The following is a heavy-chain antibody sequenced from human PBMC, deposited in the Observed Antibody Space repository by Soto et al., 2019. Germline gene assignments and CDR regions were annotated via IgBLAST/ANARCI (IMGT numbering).Heavy chain of an antibody. CDR2: ISSSSSYI. V-gene: IGHV3-21*01. Sequence: KTGGSLRLSCAASGFTFSSYSMNWVRQAPGKGLEWVSSISSSSSYIYYADSVKGRFTISRDNAKNSLYLQMNSLRAEDTAVYYCARVNTAMAHRIYYYYGMDVWGQGTTVTVSS. CDR1: GFTFSSYS. J-gene: IGHJ6*02. D-gene: IGHD5-18*01. CDR3: ARVNTAMAHRIYYYYGMDV.